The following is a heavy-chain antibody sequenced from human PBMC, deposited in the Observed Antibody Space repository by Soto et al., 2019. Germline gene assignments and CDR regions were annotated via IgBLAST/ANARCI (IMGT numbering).Heavy chain of an antibody. Sequence: GQSLKLSGKGCGYTLRNYWIGWVPQMPGKGPEWMGIIYPGDSDTKYNPSFQGQVTISADKSITTTYLQWSSLKASDTAIYYCAASIFYYGMDVCGQGTTVTVSS. CDR3: AASIFYYGMDV. V-gene: IGHV5-51*01. J-gene: IGHJ6*02. CDR1: GYTLRNYW. CDR2: IYPGDSDT.